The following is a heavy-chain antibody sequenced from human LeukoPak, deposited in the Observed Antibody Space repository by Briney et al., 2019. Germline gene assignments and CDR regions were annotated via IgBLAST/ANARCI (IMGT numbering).Heavy chain of an antibody. D-gene: IGHD3-16*02. CDR1: GGSISSYY. CDR3: ARARGVWGSYRYFDY. V-gene: IGHV4-59*01. CDR2: IYYSGST. J-gene: IGHJ4*02. Sequence: SETLSLTCTGSGGSISSYYWSWLRQPPGKGLEGIGDIYYSGSTNYNPSLKSRVTISVDTSKNQFSLKLSSVTAADTAVYYCARARGVWGSYRYFDYWGQGTLVTVSS.